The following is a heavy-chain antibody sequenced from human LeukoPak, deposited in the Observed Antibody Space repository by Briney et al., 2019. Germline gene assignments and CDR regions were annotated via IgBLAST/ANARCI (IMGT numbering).Heavy chain of an antibody. V-gene: IGHV3-21*01. CDR1: GFTFSSYS. CDR3: AREGGYSSSLDAFDI. D-gene: IGHD6-6*01. CDR2: ISSSSSYI. Sequence: GGSLRLSCAASGFTFSSYSMNWVRQAPGKGLEWVSSISSSSSYIYYADSVKGRFTISRDNAKNSLYLQMNSLRAEDTAVYYCAREGGYSSSLDAFDIWGQGTMATVSS. J-gene: IGHJ3*02.